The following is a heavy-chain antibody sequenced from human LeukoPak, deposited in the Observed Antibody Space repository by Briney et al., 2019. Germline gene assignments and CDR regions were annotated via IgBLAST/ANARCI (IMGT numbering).Heavy chain of an antibody. D-gene: IGHD6-19*01. Sequence: SETLSLTCTVSGGSISSYYWSWIRQPPGKGLEWIGYIYYSGSTNYNPSLKSRVTISVDTSKNQFSLKLSSVTAADTAVYYCARFIAVRGWVYWGQGTLVTVSS. CDR3: ARFIAVRGWVY. CDR2: IYYSGST. J-gene: IGHJ4*02. V-gene: IGHV4-59*12. CDR1: GGSISSYY.